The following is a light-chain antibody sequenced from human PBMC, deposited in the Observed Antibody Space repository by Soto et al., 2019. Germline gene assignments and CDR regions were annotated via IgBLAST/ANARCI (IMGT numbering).Light chain of an antibody. CDR1: QSISSRN. J-gene: IGKJ5*01. Sequence: EIVLTQSPGTLSLSPGERATLSCRASQSISSRNLAWYQQKPGQAPRLLIYGASSRATGIPDRFSGSGSGTDFTLTISRLEPEDFATYYCQQSYSTPSITFGQGTRLEIK. CDR2: GAS. CDR3: QQSYSTPSIT. V-gene: IGKV3-20*01.